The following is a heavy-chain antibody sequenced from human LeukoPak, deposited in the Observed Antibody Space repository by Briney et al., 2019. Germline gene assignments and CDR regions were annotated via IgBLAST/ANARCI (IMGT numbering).Heavy chain of an antibody. CDR1: GYTFTTYA. CDR2: IIVGSGKT. D-gene: IGHD1-26*01. J-gene: IGHJ4*02. CDR3: ARGELRDTDDY. V-gene: IGHV1-3*01. Sequence: GASVKVSCKSSGYTFTTYAMYWVRQAPGQRPEWMGWIIVGSGKTKYSQKFQGRVTFTRDTSETTVYMELSSLTSEDTAAYYCARGELRDTDDYWGQGTLVTVSS.